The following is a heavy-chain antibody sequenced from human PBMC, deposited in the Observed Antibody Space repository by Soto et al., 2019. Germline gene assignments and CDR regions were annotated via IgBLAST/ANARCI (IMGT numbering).Heavy chain of an antibody. V-gene: IGHV1-69*13. CDR3: ARVGWYSSSWSGGHLP. D-gene: IGHD6-13*01. CDR1: GGTFSSYA. CDR2: IIPIFGTA. Sequence: SVKVSCKASGGTFSSYAISWVRQAPGQGLEWMGGIIPIFGTANYAQKFQGRVTITADESTSTAYMELSSLRSEDTAVYYCARVGWYSSSWSGGHLPWGQGTLVTVSS. J-gene: IGHJ5*02.